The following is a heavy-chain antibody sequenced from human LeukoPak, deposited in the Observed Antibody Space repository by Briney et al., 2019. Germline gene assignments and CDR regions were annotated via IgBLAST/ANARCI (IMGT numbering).Heavy chain of an antibody. Sequence: GGSLRLSCAASGFTFSSYGMSWVRQAPGKGLEWVSAISGSGGSTHYADSVKGRFTISRDNSKNTLYLQMNSLRAEDTAVYYCAKDLNSRGYSYGSDAFDIWGQGTMVTVSS. CDR2: ISGSGGST. CDR3: AKDLNSRGYSYGSDAFDI. V-gene: IGHV3-23*01. CDR1: GFTFSSYG. J-gene: IGHJ3*02. D-gene: IGHD5-18*01.